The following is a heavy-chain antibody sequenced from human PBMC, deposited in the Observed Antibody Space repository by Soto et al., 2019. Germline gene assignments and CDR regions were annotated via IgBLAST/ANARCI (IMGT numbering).Heavy chain of an antibody. CDR2: INHSGST. CDR1: GGSFSGYY. J-gene: IGHJ1*01. V-gene: IGHV4-34*01. CDR3: ARGKGRHDDSSGYYS. D-gene: IGHD3-22*01. Sequence: SETLSLTCAVYGGSFSGYYWSWIRQPPGKGLEWIGEINHSGSTNYNPSLKSRVTISVDTSKNQFSLKLSSVTAADTAVYYCARGKGRHDDSSGYYSWGQGTLVT.